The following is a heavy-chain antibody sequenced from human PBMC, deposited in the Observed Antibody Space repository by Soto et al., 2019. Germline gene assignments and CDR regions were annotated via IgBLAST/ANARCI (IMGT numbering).Heavy chain of an antibody. CDR2: IGTAGDT. D-gene: IGHD3-3*01. CDR3: ARVTLEAAFDI. Sequence: LRLSCAASGFTFSSYDMHWVRQATGKGLEWVSAIGTAGDTYYPGSVKGRFTISRENAKNSLYLQMNSLRAGDTAVYYCARVTLEAAFDIWGQGTMVTVSS. CDR1: GFTFSSYD. J-gene: IGHJ3*02. V-gene: IGHV3-13*01.